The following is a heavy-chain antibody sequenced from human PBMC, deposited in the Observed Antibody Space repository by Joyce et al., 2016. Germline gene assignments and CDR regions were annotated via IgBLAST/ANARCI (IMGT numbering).Heavy chain of an antibody. CDR3: ARGVRVAATALPLFDY. V-gene: IGHV3-30-3*01. J-gene: IGHJ4*02. CDR1: GFPFSSHA. Sequence: QVQLVESGGAVIQPGRSLRLSCAATGFPFSSHAMHWVRQAPGKGLEWVAVISYDGGIKNSADSVKGRFTISRDNSKNTFCLQINRLRVEDTALYYCARGVRVAATALPLFDYWGQGTLVTVSS. CDR2: ISYDGGIK. D-gene: IGHD1-26*01.